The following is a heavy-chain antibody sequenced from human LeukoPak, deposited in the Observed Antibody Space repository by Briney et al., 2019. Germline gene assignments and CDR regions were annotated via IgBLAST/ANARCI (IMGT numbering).Heavy chain of an antibody. CDR3: ARDQWLAYYYHGMDV. J-gene: IGHJ6*02. D-gene: IGHD6-19*01. CDR1: GFTLSSYA. V-gene: IGHV3-48*03. Sequence: PGGSLRLSCAASGFTLSSYAMNWVRQAPGKGLDWVSYITNNGTTIYYADSVKGRFTISRDNAENSLYLQMNSLRAEDTAIYYCARDQWLAYYYHGMDVWGQGTTVTVSS. CDR2: ITNNGTTI.